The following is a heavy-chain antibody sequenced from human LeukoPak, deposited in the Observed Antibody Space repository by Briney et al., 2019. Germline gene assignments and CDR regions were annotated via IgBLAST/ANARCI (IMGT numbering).Heavy chain of an antibody. CDR1: GGSISSYY. J-gene: IGHJ4*02. CDR3: ARANWNYVDY. Sequence: SETLPLTCTVSGGSISSYYWSWIRQPPGKGLEWIGYIYYSGSTNYNPSLKSRVTISVDTSKNQFSLKLSSVTAADTAVYYCARANWNYVDYWGQGTLVTVSS. D-gene: IGHD1-1*01. V-gene: IGHV4-59*01. CDR2: IYYSGST.